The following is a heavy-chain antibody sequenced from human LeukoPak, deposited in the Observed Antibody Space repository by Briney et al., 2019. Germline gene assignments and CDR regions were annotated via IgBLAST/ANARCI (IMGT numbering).Heavy chain of an antibody. J-gene: IGHJ4*02. V-gene: IGHV3-74*01. Sequence: PGGSLRLSCAASEFPFSSHWLYWVRQAPGKGLVWVARLSGDGSTTRHADSVKGRFTISRDNAKSTLYRQMYSLRVEDTAFYYFGRGIASSRSVAIDLWGRGTLAVVSS. CDR1: EFPFSSHW. D-gene: IGHD6-13*01. CDR3: GRGIASSRSVAIDL. CDR2: LSGDGSTT.